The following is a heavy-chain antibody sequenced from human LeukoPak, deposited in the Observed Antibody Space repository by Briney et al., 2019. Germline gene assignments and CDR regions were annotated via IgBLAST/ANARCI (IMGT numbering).Heavy chain of an antibody. CDR2: IYYSGST. CDR1: GGSISSYY. Sequence: PSETLSLTCTVSGGSISSYYWSWIRQPPGKGLEWIGYIYYSGSTNYNPSLKSRVTISVDTSKNQFSLKLSSVTAADTAVYYCARRVGGNLVYFDYWGRGTLVTVSS. V-gene: IGHV4-59*08. J-gene: IGHJ4*02. CDR3: ARRVGGNLVYFDY. D-gene: IGHD4-23*01.